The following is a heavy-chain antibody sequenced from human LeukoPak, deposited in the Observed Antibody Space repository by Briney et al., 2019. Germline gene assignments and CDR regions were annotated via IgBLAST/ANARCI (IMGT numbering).Heavy chain of an antibody. CDR3: ARGRFSDHFDY. CDR2: NIPIFGTA. V-gene: IGHV1-69*05. Sequence: GASVKVSCKASGGTFSSYAISWVRQAPGQGLEWMGGNIPIFGTANYAQKFQGRVTITTDESTSTAYMELGSLRSEDTAVYYCARGRFSDHFDYWGQGTLVTVSS. D-gene: IGHD3-3*01. J-gene: IGHJ4*02. CDR1: GGTFSSYA.